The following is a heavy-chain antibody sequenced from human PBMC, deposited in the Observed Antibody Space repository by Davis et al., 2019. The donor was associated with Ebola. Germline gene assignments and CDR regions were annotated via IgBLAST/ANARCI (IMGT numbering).Heavy chain of an antibody. D-gene: IGHD2-8*02. J-gene: IGHJ4*02. CDR3: ARDDLTGLIDS. CDR2: IYYSGST. V-gene: IGHV4-59*11. CDR1: GGSIISHY. Sequence: SETLSLTCTVSGGSIISHYWSWIRQPPGKGLEWIGYIYYSGSTNYNPSLKSRVTISIDTPKNQFSLKLNSVTAADTAVYYCARDDLTGLIDSWGPGTLVTVSS.